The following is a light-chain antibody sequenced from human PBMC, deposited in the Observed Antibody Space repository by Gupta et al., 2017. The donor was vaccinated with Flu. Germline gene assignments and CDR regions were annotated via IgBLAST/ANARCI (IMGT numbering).Light chain of an antibody. CDR1: DPNIGADHD. CDR2: GNN. CDR3: QSYDAFLSAGV. V-gene: IGLV1-40*01. J-gene: IGLJ3*02. Sequence: QSVLTQPPSVSGAPGQRVIISCTGDDPNIGADHDVHWYQQFPESAPKLLIFGNNNRPSGVPERFSGARSDTSASLAITGLRPEDEADYYCQSYDAFLSAGVFGGGTKLTVL.